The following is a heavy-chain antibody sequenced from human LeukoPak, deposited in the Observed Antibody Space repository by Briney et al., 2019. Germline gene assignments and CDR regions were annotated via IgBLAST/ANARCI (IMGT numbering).Heavy chain of an antibody. D-gene: IGHD2-2*01. V-gene: IGHV1-8*01. CDR3: ARFRGLGYCSSTSCYADY. CDR1: GYTCTSYC. J-gene: IGHJ4*02. Sequence: GPVKVASQASGYTCTSYCIKWVRQATGQGLEGMGWMNPNSGNTGYAQKFQGRVTMTRNTSISTAYMELSSLRSEDTAVYYCARFRGLGYCSSTSCYADYWGQGTLVTVSS. CDR2: MNPNSGNT.